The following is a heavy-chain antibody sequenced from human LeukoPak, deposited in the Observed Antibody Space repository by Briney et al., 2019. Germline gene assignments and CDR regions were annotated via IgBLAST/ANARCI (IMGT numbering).Heavy chain of an antibody. J-gene: IGHJ4*02. CDR3: AGSTYYYDSSGYRAY. D-gene: IGHD3-22*01. CDR2: ISSSSSTI. CDR1: GFTFSSYS. V-gene: IGHV3-48*01. Sequence: PGGSLRLSCAASGFTFSSYSMNWVRQAPGKGLEWVSYISSSSSTIYYADSVKGRFTISRDNAKNSLYLQMNSLRAEDTAVYYCAGSTYYYDSSGYRAYWGQGTLVTVSS.